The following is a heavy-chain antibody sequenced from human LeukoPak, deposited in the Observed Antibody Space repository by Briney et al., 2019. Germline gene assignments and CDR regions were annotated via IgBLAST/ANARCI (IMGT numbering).Heavy chain of an antibody. CDR2: ISYDGSNK. Sequence: GGSLGLSCAASGFTFSSYGMHWVRQAPGKGLEWVAVISYDGSNKYYADSVKGRFTISRDNSKNTLYLQMNSLRAEDTAVYYCAKDSSGWNNWFDPWGQGTLVTVSS. J-gene: IGHJ5*02. CDR3: AKDSSGWNNWFDP. D-gene: IGHD6-19*01. V-gene: IGHV3-30*18. CDR1: GFTFSSYG.